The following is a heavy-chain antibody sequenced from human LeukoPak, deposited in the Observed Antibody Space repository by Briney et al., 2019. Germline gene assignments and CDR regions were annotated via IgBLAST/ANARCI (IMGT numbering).Heavy chain of an antibody. CDR3: ARAKWYGSGSSDFDY. J-gene: IGHJ4*02. CDR1: GFTFSSYS. D-gene: IGHD3-10*01. Sequence: KPGRSLRLSCAASGFTFSSYSMNWVRQAPGKGLEWVSSISSSSSYIYYADSVKGRFTISRDNAKNSLYLQMNSLRAEDTAVYYCARAKWYGSGSSDFDYWGQGTLVTVSS. V-gene: IGHV3-21*01. CDR2: ISSSSSYI.